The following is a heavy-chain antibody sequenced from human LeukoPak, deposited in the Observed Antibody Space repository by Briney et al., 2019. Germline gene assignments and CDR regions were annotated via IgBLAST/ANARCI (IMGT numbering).Heavy chain of an antibody. CDR2: IKQDGSEK. Sequence: GGSLRLSCAASGFTFSSYWMSWVRQAPGKGLEWVANIKQDGSEKYYVDSVKGRFTISRDNAKNSLYLQMNSLRAEDTAVYYCARDVRGGLWFGELFSDYWGQGTLVTVSS. CDR3: ARDVRGGLWFGELFSDY. J-gene: IGHJ4*02. D-gene: IGHD3-10*01. V-gene: IGHV3-7*01. CDR1: GFTFSSYW.